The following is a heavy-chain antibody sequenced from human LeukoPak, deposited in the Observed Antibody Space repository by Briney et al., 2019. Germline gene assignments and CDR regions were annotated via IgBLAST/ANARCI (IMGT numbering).Heavy chain of an antibody. CDR2: MNPNSGNT. V-gene: IGHV1-8*01. Sequence: ASVKVSCKASGYTFTNSDINWVRQATGQGFEWMGWMNPNSGNTGYAQKFQGRVTMTKNTSISTAYMELSSLRSEDTAVYYCAGGYYDNRGYYFDFWGQGTLVTVSS. J-gene: IGHJ4*02. D-gene: IGHD3-22*01. CDR1: GYTFTNSD. CDR3: AGGYYDNRGYYFDF.